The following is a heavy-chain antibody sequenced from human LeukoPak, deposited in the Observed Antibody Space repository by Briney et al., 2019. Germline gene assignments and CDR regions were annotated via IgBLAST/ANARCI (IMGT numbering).Heavy chain of an antibody. CDR2: FYPDDSDT. J-gene: IGHJ3*01. V-gene: IGHV5-51*01. D-gene: IGHD6-19*01. CDR3: ARSYNSGWSFDAFDL. CDR1: GYSFTNYW. Sequence: GESLKISCKGSGYSFTNYWIGWVRQMPGKGLEWMGIFYPDDSDTKYSPPFEGQVTISADKSISTVYLQWRSLKASDTAMYYCARSYNSGWSFDAFDLWGQGTMVTFSS.